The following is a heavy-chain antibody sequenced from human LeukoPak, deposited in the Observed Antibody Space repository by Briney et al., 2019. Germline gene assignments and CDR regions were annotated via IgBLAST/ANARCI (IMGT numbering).Heavy chain of an antibody. V-gene: IGHV3-48*03. CDR3: VGRGY. CDR2: ISSSASTI. CDR1: GFTFSSCE. J-gene: IGHJ4*02. Sequence: PGGSLRLSCAASGFTFSSCEMNWVRQAPGKGLEWVAYISSSASTIYYADSVKGRFTISRDNAKNSLYLQMNSLRAEDTAVYRAVGRGYWGQGTLVTVSS.